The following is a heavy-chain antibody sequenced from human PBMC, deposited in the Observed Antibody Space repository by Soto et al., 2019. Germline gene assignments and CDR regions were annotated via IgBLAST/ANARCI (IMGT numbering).Heavy chain of an antibody. D-gene: IGHD1-26*01. Sequence: GGSLRLSCAASGFNFGASWMAWVRQAPGKGLEWVADIKQDGSEKNYVDSVKGRVTISRDDAKNSLYLQMNSLRAEDTAVYYCARDPFCGAIDYWGLGTLVTVSS. J-gene: IGHJ4*02. V-gene: IGHV3-7*01. CDR2: IKQDGSEK. CDR1: GFNFGASW. CDR3: ARDPFCGAIDY.